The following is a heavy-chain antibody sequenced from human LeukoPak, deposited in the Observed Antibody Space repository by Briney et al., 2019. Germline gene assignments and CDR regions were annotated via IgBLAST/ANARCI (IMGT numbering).Heavy chain of an antibody. V-gene: IGHV4-39*07. J-gene: IGHJ4*02. CDR3: ARDRPGGDTIDY. D-gene: IGHD2-21*02. CDR1: GGSISNSYYY. Sequence: PSETLSLTCTVSGGSISNSYYYWGWIRQPPGKGLEWIGSIYYSGSTYYNPSLKSRVTISVDTSKNQFSLKLSSVTAADTAVYYCARDRPGGDTIDYWGQGTLVTVSS. CDR2: IYYSGST.